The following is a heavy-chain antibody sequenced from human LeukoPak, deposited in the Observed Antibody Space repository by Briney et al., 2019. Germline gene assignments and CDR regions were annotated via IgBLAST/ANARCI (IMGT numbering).Heavy chain of an antibody. CDR3: AKAEGYCSGGSCYPAEYFQH. D-gene: IGHD2-15*01. V-gene: IGHV3-43*01. J-gene: IGHJ1*01. Sequence: GGSLRLSCAASGFTFDDYTMHWVRQAPGKGLEWVSLISWDGGSTYYADSVKGRFTISRDNSKNSLYLQMNSLRTEDTALYYCAKAEGYCSGGSCYPAEYFQHWGQGTLVTVSS. CDR2: ISWDGGST. CDR1: GFTFDDYT.